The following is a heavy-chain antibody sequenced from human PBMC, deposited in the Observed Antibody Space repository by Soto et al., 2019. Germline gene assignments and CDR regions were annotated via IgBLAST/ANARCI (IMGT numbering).Heavy chain of an antibody. CDR2: ISGSGGST. Sequence: EVQLLESGGGLVQPGGSLRLSCAASGFTFSSYAMSWVRQAPGKGLEWVSAISGSGGSTYYADSVKGRFTISRDNSKNALYLQMTGLSAEDTAVYYCAKVRVVVPAAIGSNSAGWYYFDYWGQGTLVTVSS. CDR3: AKVRVVVPAAIGSNSAGWYYFDY. D-gene: IGHD2-2*01. V-gene: IGHV3-23*01. CDR1: GFTFSSYA. J-gene: IGHJ4*02.